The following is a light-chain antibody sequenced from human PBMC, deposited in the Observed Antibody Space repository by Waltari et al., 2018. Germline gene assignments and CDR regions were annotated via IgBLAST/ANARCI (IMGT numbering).Light chain of an antibody. CDR2: DVS. V-gene: IGLV2-11*01. J-gene: IGLJ3*02. Sequence: QSALTQPRSVSGSPGQSVTISCTGTSTDVGAYNYVSCHQQHPGKAPKLMIYDVSKRPSGVPDRFSASKSGNTASLTISGLQAEDEADYYCCSYTGTYTHWVFGGGTKLTVL. CDR3: CSYTGTYTHWV. CDR1: STDVGAYNY.